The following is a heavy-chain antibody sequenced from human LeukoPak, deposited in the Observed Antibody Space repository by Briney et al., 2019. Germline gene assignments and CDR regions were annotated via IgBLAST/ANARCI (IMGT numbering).Heavy chain of an antibody. CDR2: IIPIFGTA. Sequence: SVKVSCKAPGGTFSSYAISWVRQAPGQGLEWMGGIIPIFGTANYAQKFQGRVTITADESTSTAYMELSSLRSEDTAVYYCASEIAAAGTRWFDPGAREPWSPSPQ. D-gene: IGHD6-13*01. CDR1: GGTFSSYA. V-gene: IGHV1-69*01. J-gene: IGHJ5*02. CDR3: ASEIAAAGTRWFDP.